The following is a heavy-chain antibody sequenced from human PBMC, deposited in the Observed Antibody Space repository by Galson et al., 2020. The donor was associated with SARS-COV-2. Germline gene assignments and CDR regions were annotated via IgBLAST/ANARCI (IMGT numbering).Heavy chain of an antibody. CDR2: ISGSGGST. V-gene: IGHV3-23*01. Sequence: GGSLRLSCAASGFTFSSYAMSWVRQAPGKGLEWVSAISGSGGSTYYADSVKGRFTISRDNSKNTLYLQMNSLRAEDTAVYYCAKAPYGSGTTSAGYWCQGTLVTVSS. D-gene: IGHD3-10*01. CDR3: AKAPYGSGTTSAGY. J-gene: IGHJ4*02. CDR1: GFTFSSYA.